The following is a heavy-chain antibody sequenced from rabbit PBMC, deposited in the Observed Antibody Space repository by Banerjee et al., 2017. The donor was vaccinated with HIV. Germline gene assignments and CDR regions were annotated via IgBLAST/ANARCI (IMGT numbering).Heavy chain of an antibody. CDR3: ARDTSTSFSSYGMDL. V-gene: IGHV1S47*01. Sequence: QEQLKESGGGLVQPGGSLKLSCTASGFDFSRDYMNWVRQAPGKGLEWIGYIDPVFGITYYANWVNGRFTISSHNAQNTVTLQMTSLTAADTATYFCARDTSTSFSSYGMDLWGPGTLVTVS. D-gene: IGHD1-1*01. CDR2: IDPVFGIT. J-gene: IGHJ6*01. CDR1: GFDFSRDY.